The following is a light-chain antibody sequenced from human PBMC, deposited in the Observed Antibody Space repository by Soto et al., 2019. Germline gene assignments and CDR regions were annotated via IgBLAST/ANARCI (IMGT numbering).Light chain of an antibody. CDR2: DAS. J-gene: IGKJ5*01. CDR3: QQRSNWPLIT. Sequence: ETVLTQSPATMSLSPCDRATLSCRTSQSVSSYLAWYQQKPGQAPRLLIYDASNRATGIPARFSGSGSGTDFTLTISSLEPEDFAVYYCQQRSNWPLITFGQGTRLEI. V-gene: IGKV3-11*01. CDR1: QSVSSY.